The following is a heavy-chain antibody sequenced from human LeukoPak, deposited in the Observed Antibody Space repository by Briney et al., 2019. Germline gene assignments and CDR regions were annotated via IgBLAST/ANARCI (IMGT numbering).Heavy chain of an antibody. D-gene: IGHD6-19*01. CDR2: ISAYNGNT. J-gene: IGHJ4*02. V-gene: IGHV1-18*01. Sequence: GASVKVSCKASGYTFTSYGISWARQAPGQGLEWMGWISAYNGNTNYAQKLQGRVTMTTDTSTSTAYMELRSLRSDDTAVYYCARDGRIAVAGSQDYFDYWGQGTLVTVSS. CDR1: GYTFTSYG. CDR3: ARDGRIAVAGSQDYFDY.